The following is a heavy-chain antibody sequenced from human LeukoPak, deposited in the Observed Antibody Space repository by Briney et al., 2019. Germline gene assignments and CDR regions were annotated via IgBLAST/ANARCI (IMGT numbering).Heavy chain of an antibody. D-gene: IGHD3-10*01. Sequence: SETLSLTCAVYGGSFSGYYWSWIRQPPGKGLEWIGEINHSGSTNYNPSLKSRVTISVDTSKNQFSLKLSSVTAADTAVYYCARGCYYGSWSYSDYWGQGTLVTVSS. CDR3: ARGCYYGSWSYSDY. CDR2: INHSGST. V-gene: IGHV4-34*01. J-gene: IGHJ4*02. CDR1: GGSFSGYY.